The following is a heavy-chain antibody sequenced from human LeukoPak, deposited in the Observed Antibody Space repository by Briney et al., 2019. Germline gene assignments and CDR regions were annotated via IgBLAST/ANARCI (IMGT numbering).Heavy chain of an antibody. CDR3: ARGGDSSSWYGWFDP. J-gene: IGHJ5*02. D-gene: IGHD6-13*01. CDR2: ISPYNGNT. V-gene: IGHV1-18*01. CDR1: GYTFTNYG. Sequence: ASVKVSCKTSGYTFTNYGISWVRQAPGQGLEWMGWISPYNGNTKYAQNLQGRVTMTTDTSTTTAYMELRSLRSDDTAVYYCARGGDSSSWYGWFDPWGQGTLVTVSS.